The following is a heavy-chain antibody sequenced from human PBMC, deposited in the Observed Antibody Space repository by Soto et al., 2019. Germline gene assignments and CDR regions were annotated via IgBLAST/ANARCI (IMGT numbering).Heavy chain of an antibody. V-gene: IGHV5-10-1*01. CDR1: GYSFTRYW. CDR3: ARHKPRYGDYVRGMDV. Sequence: SLKISWKGSGYSFTRYWIIWVRQIPGKGLEWMGRIDPSASYTNYSPSFQGHVTISADKSISTAYLQWSSLKASDTAMYYCARHKPRYGDYVRGMDVWGQGTTVTVS. J-gene: IGHJ6*02. D-gene: IGHD4-17*01. CDR2: IDPSASYT.